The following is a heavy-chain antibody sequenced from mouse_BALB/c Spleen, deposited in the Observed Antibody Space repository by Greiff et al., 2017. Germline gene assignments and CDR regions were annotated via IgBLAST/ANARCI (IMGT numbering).Heavy chain of an antibody. J-gene: IGHJ2*01. D-gene: IGHD3-3*01. V-gene: IGHV3-6*02. CDR2: ISYDGSN. CDR3: ARGGDGNLDY. CDR1: GYSITSGYY. Sequence: EVQRVESGPGLVKPSQSLSLTCSVTGYSITSGYYWNWIRQFPGNKLEWMGYISYDGSNNYNPSLKNRISITRDTSKNQFFLKLNSVTTEDTATYYCARGGDGNLDYWGQGTTLTVSS.